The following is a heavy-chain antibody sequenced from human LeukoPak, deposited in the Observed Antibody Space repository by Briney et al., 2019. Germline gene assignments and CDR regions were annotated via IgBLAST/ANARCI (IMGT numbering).Heavy chain of an antibody. Sequence: PSETLSLTCTVSGGSISGDYYWRWIRQPPGKGLEWIGYIYYSGSTYYNPSLKSRVTISVDTSKNQFSLKLSSVTAADTAVYYCARDRGWLHCYDSSGYHFDYWGQGTLVTVSS. CDR3: ARDRGWLHCYDSSGYHFDY. D-gene: IGHD3-22*01. CDR2: IYYSGST. CDR1: GGSISGDYY. J-gene: IGHJ4*02. V-gene: IGHV4-30-4*01.